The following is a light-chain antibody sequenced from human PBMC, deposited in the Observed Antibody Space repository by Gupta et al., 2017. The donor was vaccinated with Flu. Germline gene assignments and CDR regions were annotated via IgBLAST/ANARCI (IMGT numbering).Light chain of an antibody. CDR3: QQSDSSPWT. V-gene: IGKV1-39*01. CDR2: VAS. Sequence: PSSLSASVGDRVTITCRASQSISSFLNWYQQKPGTAPKLLVSVASSLQSGVPPRFRGSGSQTDFTLTISSLQPEDFATYFCQQSDSSPWTFGHGTKVEIK. CDR1: QSISSF. J-gene: IGKJ1*01.